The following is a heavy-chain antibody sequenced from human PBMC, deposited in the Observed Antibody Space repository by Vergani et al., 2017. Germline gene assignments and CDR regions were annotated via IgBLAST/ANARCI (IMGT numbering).Heavy chain of an antibody. J-gene: IGHJ4*02. CDR1: GGSISSYY. CDR3: ARSYYYGSGSYSHFDY. CDR2: IYYSGST. V-gene: IGHV4-59*01. Sequence: QVQLQESGPGLVKPSETLSLTCTVSGGSISSYYWSWIRQPPGKGLEWIGYIYYSGSTNYNPALKSRVPIAVDTSKNQFSLKLSSVTAADTAVYYCARSYYYGSGSYSHFDYWGQGTLVTVSS. D-gene: IGHD3-10*01.